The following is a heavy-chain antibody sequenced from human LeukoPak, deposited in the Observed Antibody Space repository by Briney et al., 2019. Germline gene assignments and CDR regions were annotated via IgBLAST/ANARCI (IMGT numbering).Heavy chain of an antibody. CDR1: GFSFDDYA. CDR2: ITWNSGST. J-gene: IGHJ5*02. CDR3: AGDTHSSNWYDH. V-gene: IGHV3-9*01. D-gene: IGHD6-13*01. Sequence: AGRSLRLSCAASGFSFDDYAMHWVRQAPGKGLEWVSGITWNSGSTGYADSVKGRFTISRDNAKNSLFVQMNSLRVEDTAVYYCAGDTHSSNWYDHWGQGTLVTVSS.